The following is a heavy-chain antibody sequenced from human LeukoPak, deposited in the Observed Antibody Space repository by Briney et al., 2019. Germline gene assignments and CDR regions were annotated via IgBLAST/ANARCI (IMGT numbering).Heavy chain of an antibody. V-gene: IGHV1-18*04. D-gene: IGHD6-19*01. CDR3: GRDEMEQWLVLVDY. J-gene: IGHJ4*02. CDR2: ISAYNGNT. Sequence: ASVKVSCKASGYTFTSYGISWVRQAPGQGLEWMGWISAYNGNTNYAQKLQGRVTMTTDTSTSTAYMELRSLRSDDTAVYYCGRDEMEQWLVLVDYWGQGTLVTVSS. CDR1: GYTFTSYG.